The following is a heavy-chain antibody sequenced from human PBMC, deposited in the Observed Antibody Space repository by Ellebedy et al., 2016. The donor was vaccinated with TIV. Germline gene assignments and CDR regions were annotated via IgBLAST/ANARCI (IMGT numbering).Heavy chain of an antibody. CDR2: IIPIFGTA. D-gene: IGHD3-16*01. Sequence: ASVKVSCKASGYTFTGYYMHWVRQAPGQGLEWMGGIIPIFGTANYAQKFQGRVTITADESTSTAYMELSSLRSEDTAVYYCARWGAFGTHPFDYWGQGTLVTVSS. J-gene: IGHJ4*02. CDR1: GYTFTGYY. CDR3: ARWGAFGTHPFDY. V-gene: IGHV1-69*13.